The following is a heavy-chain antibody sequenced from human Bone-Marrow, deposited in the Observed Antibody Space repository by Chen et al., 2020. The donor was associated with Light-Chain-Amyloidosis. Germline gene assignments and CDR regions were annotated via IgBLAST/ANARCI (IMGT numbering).Heavy chain of an antibody. D-gene: IGHD3-3*01. CDR2: IYYSGST. CDR1: GGSISSSSYY. V-gene: IGHV4-39*07. CDR3: ARSLWSRITIFGVVISPIFDY. Sequence: QLQLQESGPGLVKPSETLSLTCTVSGGSISSSSYYWGWIRQPPGKGLEWIGSIYYSGSTYYNPSLKSRGTISVDTSKNQFSLKLGSVTAADTAVYYCARSLWSRITIFGVVISPIFDYWGQGTLVTVSS. J-gene: IGHJ4*02.